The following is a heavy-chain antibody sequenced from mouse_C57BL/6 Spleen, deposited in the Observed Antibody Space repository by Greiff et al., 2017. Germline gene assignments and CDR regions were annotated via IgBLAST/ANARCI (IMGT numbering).Heavy chain of an antibody. Sequence: DVKLQESGPGLVKPSQSLSLTCSVTGYSITSGYYWNWIRQFPGNKLEWMGYISYDGSNNYNPSLKNRISITRDTSKNQFFLKLNSVTTEDTATYYCAREGSSYRWFAYWGQGTLVTVSA. V-gene: IGHV3-6*01. D-gene: IGHD1-1*01. J-gene: IGHJ3*01. CDR2: ISYDGSN. CDR3: AREGSSYRWFAY. CDR1: GYSITSGYY.